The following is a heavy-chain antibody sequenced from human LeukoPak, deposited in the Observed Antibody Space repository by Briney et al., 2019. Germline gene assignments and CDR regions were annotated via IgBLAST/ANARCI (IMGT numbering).Heavy chain of an antibody. J-gene: IGHJ4*02. CDR1: GFTFSSYA. CDR3: AKDYYGSGSFFDY. V-gene: IGHV3-23*01. CDR2: ISGSGGST. D-gene: IGHD3-10*01. Sequence: GRSLRLSCAASGFTFSSYAMSWVRQAPGKGLEWVSAISGSGGSTYYADSVKGRFTISRDNSKNTLYLQMNSLRAEDTAVYYCAKDYYGSGSFFDYWGQGTLVTVSS.